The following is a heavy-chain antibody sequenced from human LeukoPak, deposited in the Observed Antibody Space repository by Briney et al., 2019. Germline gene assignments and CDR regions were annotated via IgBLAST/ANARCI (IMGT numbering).Heavy chain of an antibody. D-gene: IGHD1-26*01. J-gene: IGHJ5*02. CDR2: IYYSGST. V-gene: IGHV4-59*01. Sequence: PSETLSLTCTVSGGSISSYYWSWIRQPPGKGLEWIGYIYYSGSTNYNPSLKSRVTISVDTSKNQFSLKLSSVTAADTAVYYCARGLGGSGSYGLDPWGQGTLVTVSS. CDR3: ARGLGGSGSYGLDP. CDR1: GGSISSYY.